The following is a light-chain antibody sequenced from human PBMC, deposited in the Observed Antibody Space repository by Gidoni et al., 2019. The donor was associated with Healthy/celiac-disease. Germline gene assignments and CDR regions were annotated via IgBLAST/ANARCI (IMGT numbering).Light chain of an antibody. CDR1: QSVLYSSNSKNY. Sequence: DIVMTQSPDSLPVSLGERATINCKSRQSVLYSSNSKNYLAWYQQKPGQPPKLLIYWASTRESGVPDRFSGSGSGTDFTLTISSLQAEDVAVYYCQQYYSTPQTFGQGTKLEIK. J-gene: IGKJ2*01. CDR2: WAS. CDR3: QQYYSTPQT. V-gene: IGKV4-1*01.